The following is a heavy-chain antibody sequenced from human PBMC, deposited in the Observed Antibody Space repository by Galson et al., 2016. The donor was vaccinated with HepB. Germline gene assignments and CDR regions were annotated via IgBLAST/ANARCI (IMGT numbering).Heavy chain of an antibody. CDR2: ISMSATAR. D-gene: IGHD3-16*01. V-gene: IGHV3-23*01. CDR3: VRGSTAPDV. CDR1: GFTFSRYC. Sequence: SLRLSCAGSGFTFSRYCMTWVRQAPWTGLEEVSSISMSATARDYAESVKGRFTISRDNSRSMLLLEINGLKAEDTGVYYCVRGSTAPDVWGKGTTVTVSS. J-gene: IGHJ6*04.